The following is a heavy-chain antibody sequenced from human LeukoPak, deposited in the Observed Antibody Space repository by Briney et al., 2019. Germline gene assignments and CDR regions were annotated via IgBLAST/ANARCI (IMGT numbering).Heavy chain of an antibody. V-gene: IGHV4-34*01. J-gene: IGHJ4*02. CDR2: INHGGST. Sequence: SETLSLTCAVYGGSLSGYYWSWIRQSPGKGLEWIGEINHGGSTNYNPSLKSRVTMSVDTSKNHFSLKLSSVTAADTAVYFCAREGRMSMGIEYWGQGALVTVSS. CDR3: AREGRMSMGIEY. D-gene: IGHD4/OR15-4a*01. CDR1: GGSLSGYY.